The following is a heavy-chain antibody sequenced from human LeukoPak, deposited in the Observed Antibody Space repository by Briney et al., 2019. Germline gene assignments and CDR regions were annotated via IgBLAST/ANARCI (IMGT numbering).Heavy chain of an antibody. D-gene: IGHD3-22*01. CDR3: ARDDGYYDSSGYTGDAFDI. CDR2: INPKSGGT. V-gene: IGHV1-2*02. J-gene: IGHJ3*02. Sequence: ASVKVSCKASGYSFTGHYMHWVRQAPGQGLEWMGWINPKSGGTNYAQKLQGRVTMTTDTSTSTAYMELRSLRSDDTAVYYCARDDGYYDSSGYTGDAFDIWGQGTMVTVSS. CDR1: GYSFTGHY.